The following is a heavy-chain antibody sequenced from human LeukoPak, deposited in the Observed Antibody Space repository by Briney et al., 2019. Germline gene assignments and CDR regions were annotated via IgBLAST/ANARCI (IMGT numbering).Heavy chain of an antibody. V-gene: IGHV3-21*01. Sequence: VGALRLSSAASGFTFSSDRMNSGRHAPGEGLGWGSSIISGSNYIYYADSVKGRFPISRDNAKNSLYLQMNSLSAEDTAVYYCARQGITGTIDYWGQGTLVTVSS. D-gene: IGHD1-7*01. CDR1: GFTFSSDR. J-gene: IGHJ4*02. CDR2: IISGSNYI. CDR3: ARQGITGTIDY.